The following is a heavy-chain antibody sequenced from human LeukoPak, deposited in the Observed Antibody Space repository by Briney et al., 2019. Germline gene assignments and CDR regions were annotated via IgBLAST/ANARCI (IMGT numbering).Heavy chain of an antibody. J-gene: IGHJ4*02. D-gene: IGHD1-26*01. Sequence: SETLSLTCTVSGGSVSSGSYYWSWIRQPPGKGLEWIGYIYYSGSTNYNPSLKSRVTISVDTSKNQFSLKLSSVTAADTAVYYCARGASRGALDYWGQGTLVTVSS. CDR3: ARGASRGALDY. V-gene: IGHV4-61*01. CDR1: GGSVSSGSYY. CDR2: IYYSGST.